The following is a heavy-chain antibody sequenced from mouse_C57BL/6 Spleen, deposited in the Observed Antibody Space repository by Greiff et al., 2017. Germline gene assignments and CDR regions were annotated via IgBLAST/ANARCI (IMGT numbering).Heavy chain of an antibody. Sequence: QVQLQQSGPGLVQPSQSLSITCTVSGFSLTSYGVHWVRQSPGKGLEWLGVIWSGGSTDYNAAFISSLSISKDNSKSQVFFKMNSLQADDTAIYXGARNSIITTVVARYWYFDVWGTGTTVTVSS. J-gene: IGHJ1*03. CDR1: GFSLTSYG. CDR2: IWSGGST. CDR3: ARNSIITTVVARYWYFDV. D-gene: IGHD1-1*01. V-gene: IGHV2-2*01.